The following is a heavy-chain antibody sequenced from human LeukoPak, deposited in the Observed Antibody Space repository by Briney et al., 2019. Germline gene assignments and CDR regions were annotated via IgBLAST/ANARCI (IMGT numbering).Heavy chain of an antibody. CDR2: ISAYNGNT. Sequence: ASVKVSCTASGYTFTSYGISWVRQAPGQGLEWMGWISAYNGNTNYAQKLQGRVTMTTDTSTSTAYMELRSLRSDDTAVYYCARDSYYDSSGYRTFDYWGQGTLVTVSS. V-gene: IGHV1-18*01. D-gene: IGHD3-22*01. CDR1: GYTFTSYG. CDR3: ARDSYYDSSGYRTFDY. J-gene: IGHJ4*02.